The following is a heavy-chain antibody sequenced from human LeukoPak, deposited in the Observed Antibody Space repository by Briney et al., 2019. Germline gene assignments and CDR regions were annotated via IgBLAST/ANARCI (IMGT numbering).Heavy chain of an antibody. V-gene: IGHV4-59*01. CDR1: GGSISSYY. CDR2: IYYSGST. CDR3: ASYYYDSSGYSAFDY. J-gene: IGHJ4*02. D-gene: IGHD3-22*01. Sequence: SETLSLTCTVSGGSISSYYWSWIRQPPGKELEWIGYIYYSGSTNYNPSLKSRVTISVDTSKNQFSLKLSSVTAADTAVYYCASYYYDSSGYSAFDYWGQGTLVTVSS.